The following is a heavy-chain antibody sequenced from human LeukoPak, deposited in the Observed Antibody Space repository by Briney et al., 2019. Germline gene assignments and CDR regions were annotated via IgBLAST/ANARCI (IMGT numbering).Heavy chain of an antibody. V-gene: IGHV3-21*01. D-gene: IGHD2-2*01. CDR2: ITSSSSYI. Sequence: GRSLRLSCAASGFTFNSYAMHWVRQAPGKGLEWVSSITSSSSYIYYADSVKGRFTISRDNAKNSLYLQMDSLRAEDTAVYYCARDTFHCSSTSCLDAFDIWGQGTMVTVSS. CDR3: ARDTFHCSSTSCLDAFDI. CDR1: GFTFNSYA. J-gene: IGHJ3*02.